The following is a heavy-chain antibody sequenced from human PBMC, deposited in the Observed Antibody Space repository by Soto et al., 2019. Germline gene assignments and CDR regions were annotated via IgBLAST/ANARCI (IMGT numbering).Heavy chain of an antibody. CDR2: IIAIFGTG. CDR3: ARTIVYTIGTNDYFYYGMDV. D-gene: IGHD1-1*01. V-gene: IGHV1-69*13. J-gene: IGHJ6*02. CDR1: GGTFNNYA. Sequence: SVKVSCKASGGTFNNYAINWVRQAPGQGLEWMGGIIAIFGTGNHAQKFQGRVTFTADEFMSTGYMELNSLRSEDTAVYYCARTIVYTIGTNDYFYYGMDVWGQGTMVTVYS.